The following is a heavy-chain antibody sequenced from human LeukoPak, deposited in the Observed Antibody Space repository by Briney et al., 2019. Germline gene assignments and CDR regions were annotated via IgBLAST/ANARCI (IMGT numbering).Heavy chain of an antibody. Sequence: AGGSLRLSCAASGFTFSNHGMHWVRQAPGKGLEWVAVISHDGSSKYYADSVKGRFTISRDNSKNTLFLQMDSLATEDTAVYFCARVDWEGSGTYYFDSWGQGTLVTVSS. D-gene: IGHD1-26*01. CDR1: GFTFSNHG. CDR2: ISHDGSSK. CDR3: ARVDWEGSGTYYFDS. V-gene: IGHV3-30-3*01. J-gene: IGHJ4*02.